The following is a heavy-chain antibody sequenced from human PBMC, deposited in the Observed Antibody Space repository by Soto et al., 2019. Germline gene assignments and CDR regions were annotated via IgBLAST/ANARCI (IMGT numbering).Heavy chain of an antibody. J-gene: IGHJ5*02. CDR2: LSTYNGNT. CDR3: ARVTRGSGDWFDP. V-gene: IGHV1-18*01. D-gene: IGHD6-19*01. Sequence: QVQLMQSGTEVKKPGASVKVSCKASSETFASYDITWVRQAPGQGLEWMGWLSTYNGNTKYAQNLQGRVSMTTDTSTSTAYMELRSLKSDDTAVYYCARVTRGSGDWFDPWGQGNLVTVSS. CDR1: SETFASYD.